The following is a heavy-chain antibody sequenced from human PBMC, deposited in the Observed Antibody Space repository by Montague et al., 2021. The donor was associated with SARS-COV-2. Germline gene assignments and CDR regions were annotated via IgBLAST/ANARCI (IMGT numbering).Heavy chain of an antibody. CDR3: ARRARWNIVVVVGDRHAFDI. J-gene: IGHJ3*02. CDR2: IYYTGSP. CDR1: GGSISSSSYD. D-gene: IGHD2-15*01. V-gene: IGHV4-39*01. Sequence: SETLSLTCTVSGGSISSSSYDWGWIRQPPGKGLEWIGSIYYTGSPYYXPSLKSRVTISVDTSKNQFSLNLSSVTAADTAVYYCARRARWNIVVVVGDRHAFDIWGQGTMVTVSS.